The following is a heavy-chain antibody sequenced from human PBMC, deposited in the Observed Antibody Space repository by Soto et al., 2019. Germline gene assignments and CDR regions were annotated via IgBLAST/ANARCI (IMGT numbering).Heavy chain of an antibody. CDR2: INHSGST. Sequence: QVQLQQWGAGLLKPSETLSLTCAVYGGSFSGYYWSWIRQPPGKGLEWIGEINHSGSTNYNPSLKSRVTISVDTCKNQFSLKLSSVTAADTAVYYCARGFVSSSWYSRYYYYGMDVWGQGTTVTVSS. CDR1: GGSFSGYY. D-gene: IGHD6-13*01. J-gene: IGHJ6*02. CDR3: ARGFVSSSWYSRYYYYGMDV. V-gene: IGHV4-34*01.